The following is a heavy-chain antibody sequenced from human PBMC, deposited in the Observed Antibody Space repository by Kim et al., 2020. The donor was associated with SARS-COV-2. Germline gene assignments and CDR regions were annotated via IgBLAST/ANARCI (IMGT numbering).Heavy chain of an antibody. D-gene: IGHD6-19*01. J-gene: IGHJ4*02. Sequence: ADSVKGRITISRDNAKKSLYLQLNSRRDEDTAVYYCAGPHVAGWIMDFDYWGQGTLVTVSS. V-gene: IGHV3-21*01. CDR3: AGPHVAGWIMDFDY.